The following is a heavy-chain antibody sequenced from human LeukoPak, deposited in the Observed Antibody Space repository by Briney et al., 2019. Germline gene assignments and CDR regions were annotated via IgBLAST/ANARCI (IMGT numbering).Heavy chain of an antibody. V-gene: IGHV4-34*01. D-gene: IGHD3-22*01. Sequence: SGTLSLTCAVYGGSFSGYYWSWIRQPPGKGLEWIGEINHSGSTNYNPSLKSRVTISVDTSKNQFSLKLSSVTAADTAVYYCARRSDDSSGYFDYWGQGTLVTVSS. CDR1: GGSFSGYY. J-gene: IGHJ4*02. CDR2: INHSGST. CDR3: ARRSDDSSGYFDY.